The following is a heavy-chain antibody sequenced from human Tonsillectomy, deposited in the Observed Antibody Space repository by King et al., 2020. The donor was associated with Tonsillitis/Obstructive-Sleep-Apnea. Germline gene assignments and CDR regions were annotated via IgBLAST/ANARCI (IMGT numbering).Heavy chain of an antibody. CDR3: AREYCSGSGCYRYFQD. J-gene: IGHJ1*01. Sequence: VQLVESGGGLVQPGGSLRLSCAASGFTFSSYWMSWVRQAPGKGLEWVANIKQDGSEKYFVGSVRGRFTISRDNAKNSLYLEMNSLRAEDTAIYYCAREYCSGSGCYRYFQDWGQGTLVTVSS. CDR2: IKQDGSEK. CDR1: GFTFSSYW. D-gene: IGHD2-15*01. V-gene: IGHV3-7*04.